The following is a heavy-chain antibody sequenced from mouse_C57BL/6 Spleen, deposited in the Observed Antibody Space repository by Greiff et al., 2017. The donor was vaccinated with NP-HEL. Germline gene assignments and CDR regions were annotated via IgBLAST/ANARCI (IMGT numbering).Heavy chain of an antibody. D-gene: IGHD2-12*01. Sequence: QVQLKESGAELMKPGASVKLSCKATGYTFTGYWIEWVKQRPGHGLEWIGEILPGSGSTNYTEKFKGKATFTADTSSNTAYMQLSSLTTEDSAIYYCARLRPFAYWGQGTLVTVSA. J-gene: IGHJ3*01. CDR3: ARLRPFAY. CDR2: ILPGSGST. V-gene: IGHV1-9*01. CDR1: GYTFTGYW.